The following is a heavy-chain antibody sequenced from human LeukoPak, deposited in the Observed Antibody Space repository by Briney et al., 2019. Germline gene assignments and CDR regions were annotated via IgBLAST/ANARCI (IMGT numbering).Heavy chain of an antibody. Sequence: PGGSLRLSCAASGFTFDDYAMHWVRQAPGKGLEWVSGISWNSGSIGYADSVKGRFTISRDNSKNTLYLQMNSLRAEDTAVYYCAKGSWYCSSTSCYPFDYWGQGTLVTVSS. CDR1: GFTFDDYA. D-gene: IGHD2-2*01. CDR2: ISWNSGSI. V-gene: IGHV3-9*01. CDR3: AKGSWYCSSTSCYPFDY. J-gene: IGHJ4*02.